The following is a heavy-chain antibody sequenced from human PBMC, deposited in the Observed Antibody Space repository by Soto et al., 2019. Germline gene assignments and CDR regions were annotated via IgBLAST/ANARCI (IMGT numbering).Heavy chain of an antibody. J-gene: IGHJ5*02. V-gene: IGHV3-23*01. Sequence: GGSLRLSCAASGFTFSSYAMSWVRQAPGKGLEWVSAISGSGGSTYYADSVKGRFTISRDNSKNTLYLQMNSLRAEDTAVYYCARDEEDDVLRFLEWFPTNWFDPWGQGTLVTVSS. CDR3: ARDEEDDVLRFLEWFPTNWFDP. CDR1: GFTFSSYA. D-gene: IGHD3-3*01. CDR2: ISGSGGST.